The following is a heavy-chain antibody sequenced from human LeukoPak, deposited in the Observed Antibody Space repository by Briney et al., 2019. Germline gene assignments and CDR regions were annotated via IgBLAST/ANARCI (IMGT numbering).Heavy chain of an antibody. D-gene: IGHD1-1*01. CDR1: GGSFSSYY. J-gene: IGHJ1*01. V-gene: IGHV4-59*08. CDR2: IYYSGST. CDR3: ATLPRGTQPPDYFHH. Sequence: SETLSLTCTVSGGSFSSYYWSWIRQPPGKGLEYIGSIYYSGSTNYNPSLKSRVTISVDTSRNQFSLTVSSVTAADTAVYFCATLPRGTQPPDYFHHWGQGTLATVSS.